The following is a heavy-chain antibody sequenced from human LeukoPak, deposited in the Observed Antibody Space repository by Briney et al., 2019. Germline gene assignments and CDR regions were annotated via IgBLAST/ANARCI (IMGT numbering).Heavy chain of an antibody. J-gene: IGHJ4*02. CDR1: GFTFSDYS. D-gene: IGHD1-26*01. CDR2: IGLGSGFV. Sequence: HPGGSLRLSCATSGFTFSDYSMDWVRQAPGRGLEWISYIGLGSGFVSYSDSVKGRFTISRDTARNSVGLQMNSLRADDTAVYYCARDHKWAFDYWGQGTLVTVSS. CDR3: ARDHKWAFDY. V-gene: IGHV3-48*04.